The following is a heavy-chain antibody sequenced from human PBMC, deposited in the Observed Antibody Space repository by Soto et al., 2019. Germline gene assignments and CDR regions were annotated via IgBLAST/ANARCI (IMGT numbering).Heavy chain of an antibody. V-gene: IGHV3-30-3*01. D-gene: IGHD2-15*01. Sequence: QVQLVESGGGVVQPGRSLRLYCAASGFTFSSYAMHWVRQAPGKGLEWVAVLSYDGSNKYYADSVKGRFTIYRDNSKNTVYLQMNSLRAEDTAVYYCARDAGDCSGGSCYSGWDGYFQHWGQVTLVTVSS. CDR2: LSYDGSNK. CDR3: ARDAGDCSGGSCYSGWDGYFQH. J-gene: IGHJ1*01. CDR1: GFTFSSYA.